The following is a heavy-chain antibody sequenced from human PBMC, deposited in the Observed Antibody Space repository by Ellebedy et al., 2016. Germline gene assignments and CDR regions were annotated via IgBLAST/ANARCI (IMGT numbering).Heavy chain of an antibody. CDR3: RQGHYADL. V-gene: IGHV3-23*01. J-gene: IGHJ4*02. Sequence: GGSLRLSXAPSGLTVSSFFMGWVRQAPGKGLEWVSTISAGSDTTRLADSVKGRFTISRDSSKNSVYLRMNNLRVEDTAVYYCRQGHYADLWGQGTLVTVSS. CDR2: ISAGSDTT. CDR1: GLTVSSFF. D-gene: IGHD4-17*01.